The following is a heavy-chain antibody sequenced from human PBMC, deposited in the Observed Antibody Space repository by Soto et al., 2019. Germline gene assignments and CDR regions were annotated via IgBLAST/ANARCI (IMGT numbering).Heavy chain of an antibody. CDR1: GFNFSSYE. CDR2: ISGSDYSI. Sequence: GGSLRLSCAASGFNFSSYEMNGVFQAPGKGLEWLSYISGSDYSIYYADSVKGRFTISRDNAKNSLYLQMNSLRAEDTAVYYCARQGVIDHFDYWGLGTLVTVSS. D-gene: IGHD3-16*01. J-gene: IGHJ4*02. CDR3: ARQGVIDHFDY. V-gene: IGHV3-48*03.